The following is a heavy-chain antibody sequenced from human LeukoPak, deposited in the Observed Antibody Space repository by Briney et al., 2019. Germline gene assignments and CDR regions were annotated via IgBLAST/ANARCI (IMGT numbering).Heavy chain of an antibody. CDR3: ARGFTHDYGDYFDY. J-gene: IGHJ4*02. CDR1: GLTFRNYW. V-gene: IGHV3-66*01. Sequence: GGSLRLSCAASGLTFRNYWMGWVRQAPGKGLEWVSVIYSDSGGSTYYADSVKGRFTMSRDNSKNTLYLHMNSLRAEDTAVYYCARGFTHDYGDYFDYWGQGTLVTVSS. CDR2: IYSDSGGST. D-gene: IGHD4-17*01.